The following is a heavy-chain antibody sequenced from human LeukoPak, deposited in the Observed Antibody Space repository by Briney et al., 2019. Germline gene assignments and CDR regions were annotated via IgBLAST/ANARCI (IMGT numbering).Heavy chain of an antibody. J-gene: IGHJ4*02. Sequence: GGALRLCWAAAGFTFTNAWMSWVRQAPGKGLEWVGRIKNKGEGETTDYAAPVKGRFTISRDDSENTLFLQMHSLETEDTALYYCVWNSEHYFDFWGQGSPVTVSS. CDR3: VWNSEHYFDF. V-gene: IGHV3-15*01. CDR2: IKNKGEGETT. D-gene: IGHD1-7*01. CDR1: GFTFTNAW.